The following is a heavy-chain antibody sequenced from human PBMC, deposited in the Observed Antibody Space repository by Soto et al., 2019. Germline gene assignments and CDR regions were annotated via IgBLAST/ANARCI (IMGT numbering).Heavy chain of an antibody. CDR3: AGEPHYDFWSGYYTQYYYYGMDV. D-gene: IGHD3-3*01. CDR2: ISSSSSTI. Sequence: GGSLRLSCAASGFTFSSYAMSWVRQAPGKGLEWVSYISSSSSTIYYADSVKGRFTISRDNAKNSLYLQMNSLRDEDTAVYYCAGEPHYDFWSGYYTQYYYYGMDVWGQGTTVTVSS. CDR1: GFTFSSYA. V-gene: IGHV3-48*02. J-gene: IGHJ6*02.